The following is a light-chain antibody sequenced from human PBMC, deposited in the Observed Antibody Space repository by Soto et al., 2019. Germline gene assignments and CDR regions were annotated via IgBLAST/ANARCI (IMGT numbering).Light chain of an antibody. J-gene: IGKJ1*01. CDR3: QQYSHWRT. CDR2: GAS. Sequence: EIMMTQSPANVSVFPGARATLSCRASQSIDSDLAWYQQKPGHVPRLLIYGASTRATGVPARFSGSGSGTEFTLTIISLQSDDFAVYYCQQYSHWRTFGPGTKVEIK. CDR1: QSIDSD. V-gene: IGKV3-15*01.